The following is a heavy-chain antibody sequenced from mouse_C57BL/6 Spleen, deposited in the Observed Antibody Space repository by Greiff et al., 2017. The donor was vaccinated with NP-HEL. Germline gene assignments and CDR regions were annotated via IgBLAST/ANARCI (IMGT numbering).Heavy chain of an antibody. CDR3: AKIYGNYPYWYFDV. Sequence: QVHVKQSGPGLVQPSQSLSITCTVSGFSLTSYGVHWVRQSPGKGLEWLGVIWRGGSTDYNAAFMSRLSITKDNSKSQVFFKMNSLQADDTAIYYCAKIYGNYPYWYFDVWGTGTTVTVSS. CDR1: GFSLTSYG. V-gene: IGHV2-5*01. CDR2: IWRGGST. J-gene: IGHJ1*03. D-gene: IGHD2-1*01.